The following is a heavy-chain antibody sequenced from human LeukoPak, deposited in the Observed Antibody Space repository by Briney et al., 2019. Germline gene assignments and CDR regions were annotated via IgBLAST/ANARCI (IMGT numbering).Heavy chain of an antibody. J-gene: IGHJ6*03. CDR2: ISGSGGST. V-gene: IGHV3-23*01. CDR3: AISPPAVTYYYYYMDV. CDR1: GFTVSSNY. Sequence: GGSLRLSCTASGFTVSSNYMTWVRQAPGKGLEWVSAISGSGGSTYYADSVKGRFTISRDNSKNTLYLQVISLRADDTAVYYCAISPPAVTYYYYYMDVWGKGTTVTVSS. D-gene: IGHD4-17*01.